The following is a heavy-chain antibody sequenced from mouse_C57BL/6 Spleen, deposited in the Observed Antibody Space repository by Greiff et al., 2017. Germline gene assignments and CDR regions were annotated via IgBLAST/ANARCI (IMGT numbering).Heavy chain of an antibody. D-gene: IGHD2-4*01. CDR2: IYPGDGDT. CDR3: AREDYDGAY. CDR1: GYAFSSSW. Sequence: QVQLKQSGPELVKPGASVKISCKASGYAFSSSWMNWVKQRPGKGLEWIGRIYPGDGDTNYNGKFKGKATLTADKSSSTAYMQLSSLTSEDSAVYFCAREDYDGAYWGQGTLVTVSA. J-gene: IGHJ3*01. V-gene: IGHV1-82*01.